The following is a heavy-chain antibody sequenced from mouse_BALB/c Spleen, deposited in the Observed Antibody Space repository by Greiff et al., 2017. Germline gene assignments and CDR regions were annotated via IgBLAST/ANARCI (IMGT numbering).Heavy chain of an antibody. D-gene: IGHD2-14*01. CDR2: INSNGGST. CDR1: GFTFSSYY. CDR3: ARHGEVRYFDY. J-gene: IGHJ2*01. V-gene: IGHV5-6-2*01. Sequence: EVQLQESGGGLVKLGGSLKLSCAASGFTFSSYYMSWVRQTPEKRLELVAAINSNGGSTYYPDTVKGRFTISRDNAKNTLYLQMSSLKSEDTALYYCARHGEVRYFDYWGQGTTLTVSS.